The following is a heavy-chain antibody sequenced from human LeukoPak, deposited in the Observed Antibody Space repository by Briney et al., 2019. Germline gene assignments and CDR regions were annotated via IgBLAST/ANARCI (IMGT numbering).Heavy chain of an antibody. Sequence: PSETLSLTCTVSGGSISSGDYYWSWIRQPPGKGLEWIGYIYYSGSTYYNPSLKSRVTISVDTSKNQFSLKLSSVTAADTAVYYCARLYSSSWYFQHWGQGTLVTVSS. CDR1: GGSISSGDYY. J-gene: IGHJ1*01. V-gene: IGHV4-30-4*01. CDR2: IYYSGST. CDR3: ARLYSSSWYFQH. D-gene: IGHD6-13*01.